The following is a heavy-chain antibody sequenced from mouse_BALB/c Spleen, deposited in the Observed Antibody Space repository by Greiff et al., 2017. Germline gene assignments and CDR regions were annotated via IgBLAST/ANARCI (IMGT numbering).Heavy chain of an antibody. CDR2: ISSGSSTI. V-gene: IGHV5-17*02. CDR1: GFTFSSFG. Sequence: VESGGGLVQPGGSRKLSCAASGFTFSSFGMHWVRQAPEKGLEWVAYISSGSSTIYYADTVKGRFTISRDNPKNTLFLQMTSLRSEDTAMYYCASEGNSDYWGQGTTLTVSS. CDR3: ASEGNSDY. J-gene: IGHJ2*01.